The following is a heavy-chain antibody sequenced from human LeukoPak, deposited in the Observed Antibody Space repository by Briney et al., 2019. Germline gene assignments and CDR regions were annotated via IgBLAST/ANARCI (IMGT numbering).Heavy chain of an antibody. V-gene: IGHV1-2*02. CDR2: LNPNSGGT. J-gene: IGHJ6*03. Sequence: ASVKVSCKASGYTFTGYYMHWVRQAPGQRQEWMGWLNPNSGGTNYAQKFQGRVTMTRDTSISTAYMELSRLRSDDTAVYYCARGDTAMVTDYYYYMDVWGKGTTVTVSS. CDR1: GYTFTGYY. D-gene: IGHD5-18*01. CDR3: ARGDTAMVTDYYYYMDV.